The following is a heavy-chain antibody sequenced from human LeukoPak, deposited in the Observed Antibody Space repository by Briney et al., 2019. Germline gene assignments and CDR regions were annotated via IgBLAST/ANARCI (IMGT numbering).Heavy chain of an antibody. CDR2: ISSCSSYI. CDR1: GFTFSSYS. CDR3: ARDDCSGGSCYSGAFDY. Sequence: GGSLRLSCAASGFTFSSYSMNWVRQAPGKGLEWVSSISSCSSYIYYADSVKGRFTISRDNAKNSLYLQMTSLRAEDTAVYYCARDDCSGGSCYSGAFDYWGQGTLSPSPQ. V-gene: IGHV3-21*01. D-gene: IGHD2-15*01. J-gene: IGHJ4*02.